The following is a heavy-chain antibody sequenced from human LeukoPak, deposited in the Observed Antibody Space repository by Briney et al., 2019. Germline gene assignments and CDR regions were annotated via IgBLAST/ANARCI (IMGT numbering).Heavy chain of an antibody. D-gene: IGHD6-19*01. CDR2: IKSKTDGGTT. Sequence: PGGSLRLSCAASGFTFSNAWMSWVRQAPGKGLEWVGRIKSKTDGGTTDYAAPVKGRFAISRDDSKNALYLQMNSLKTEDTAVYYCTTIGNPQRGWYSINDYWGQGTLVTVSS. CDR1: GFTFSNAW. CDR3: TTIGNPQRGWYSINDY. V-gene: IGHV3-15*01. J-gene: IGHJ4*02.